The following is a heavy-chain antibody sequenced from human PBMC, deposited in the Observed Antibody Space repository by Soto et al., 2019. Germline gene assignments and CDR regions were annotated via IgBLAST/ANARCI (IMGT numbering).Heavy chain of an antibody. Sequence: SETLSLTCTVSGGSISSYYWSWIRQPPGKGLEWIGYIYYSGSTNYNPSLKSRVTISVDTSKNQFSLKLSSVTAADTAVYYCARKTRLELLSSGYYYMDVWGKGTTVTVSS. J-gene: IGHJ6*03. CDR1: GGSISSYY. D-gene: IGHD1-7*01. V-gene: IGHV4-59*01. CDR2: IYYSGST. CDR3: ARKTRLELLSSGYYYMDV.